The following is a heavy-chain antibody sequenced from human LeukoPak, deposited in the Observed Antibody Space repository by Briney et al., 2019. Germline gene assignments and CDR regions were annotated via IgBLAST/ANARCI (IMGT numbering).Heavy chain of an antibody. V-gene: IGHV1-3*01. Sequence: ASVKVSCTASGYTFSRYGMHWVRQAPGQRLEWMGWINAGNENTKYSQKFQGRVSITRDTSASTAYMELSSLTSEDTAVYYCARDLYGDYFDYWGQGTLVTVSS. CDR2: INAGNENT. D-gene: IGHD3-16*01. CDR3: ARDLYGDYFDY. CDR1: GYTFSRYG. J-gene: IGHJ4*02.